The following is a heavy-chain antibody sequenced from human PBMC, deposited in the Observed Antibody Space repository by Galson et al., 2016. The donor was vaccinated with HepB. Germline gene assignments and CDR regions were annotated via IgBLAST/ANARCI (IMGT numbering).Heavy chain of an antibody. J-gene: IGHJ6*02. V-gene: IGHV1-46*01. CDR2: INPSGGSP. CDR3: ARVWAVAETSAFYYYYGMDV. Sequence: SVKVSCKASGYTFTSYYMHWVRQAPGQGLEWMGIINPSGGSPSYAQTLQGRVTMTRDTSTNTLYMELSSLGTADTAVYYCARVWAVAETSAFYYYYGMDVWGQGTTVTVSS. CDR1: GYTFTSYY. D-gene: IGHD2-15*01.